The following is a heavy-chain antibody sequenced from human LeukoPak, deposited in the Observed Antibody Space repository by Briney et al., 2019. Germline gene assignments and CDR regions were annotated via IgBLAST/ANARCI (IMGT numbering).Heavy chain of an antibody. CDR3: ARDPQWGNDILGWFDP. V-gene: IGHV3-23*01. Sequence: GGSLRLSCAASGFTFSSYAMSWVRQAPGKGLEWVSAISGSGGSTYYADSVKGRFTISRDNSKNTLYLQMNSLRAEDTAVYYCARDPQWGNDILGWFDPWGQGTLVTVSS. D-gene: IGHD2-8*01. CDR2: ISGSGGST. CDR1: GFTFSSYA. J-gene: IGHJ5*02.